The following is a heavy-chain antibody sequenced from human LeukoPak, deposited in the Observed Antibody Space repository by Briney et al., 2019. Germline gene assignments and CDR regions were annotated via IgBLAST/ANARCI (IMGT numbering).Heavy chain of an antibody. CDR3: ANDYGPFGGDY. CDR2: ISYDGSNK. D-gene: IGHD4-17*01. V-gene: IGHV3-30*04. Sequence: GGSLRLSCAASGFTFSSYAMHWVRQAPGKGLEWVAVISYDGSNKYYADSVKGRFTISRDNSKNTLYLQMNSLRAEDTAVYYCANDYGPFGGDYWGQGTLVTVSS. CDR1: GFTFSSYA. J-gene: IGHJ4*02.